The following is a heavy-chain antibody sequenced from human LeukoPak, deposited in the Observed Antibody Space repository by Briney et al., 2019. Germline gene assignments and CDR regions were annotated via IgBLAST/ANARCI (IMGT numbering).Heavy chain of an antibody. CDR2: ISYDRSNK. CDR3: ARKAAAAAFWGAFDI. Sequence: GGSLRLSCAASGFTFSSYTIHWVRQAPGKGLEWVAVISYDRSNKYYADSVKGRFTISRDNSKNTLYLQMNSLRVEDTAVYYCARKAAAAAFWGAFDIWGQGTMVTVSS. V-gene: IGHV3-30-3*01. J-gene: IGHJ3*02. D-gene: IGHD6-13*01. CDR1: GFTFSSYT.